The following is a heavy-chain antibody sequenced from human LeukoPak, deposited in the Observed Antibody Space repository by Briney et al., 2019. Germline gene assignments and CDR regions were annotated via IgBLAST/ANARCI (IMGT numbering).Heavy chain of an antibody. D-gene: IGHD3-16*01. CDR2: IYSGGSI. V-gene: IGHV3-66*04. CDR3: ARLGPYYFDY. Sequence: PGGSLRLSCAASGFTVSSNYMSWVRQAPGKGLKWVSVIYSGGSIYYADSVKGRFTISRDNSKNTLYLQMNSLRVEDTAVYYCARLGPYYFDYWGQGTLVTVSS. CDR1: GFTVSSNY. J-gene: IGHJ4*02.